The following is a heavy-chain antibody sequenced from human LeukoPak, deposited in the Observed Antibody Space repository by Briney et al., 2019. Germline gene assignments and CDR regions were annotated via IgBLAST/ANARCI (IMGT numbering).Heavy chain of an antibody. Sequence: SGTLSLTCTVSGGSISSYYWSWIRQPPGKGLEWIRYIYYTGSTDYNPSLKSRVAISVDTSKNQFSLKLSSVAAADTAVYYCARGSKAAPGTFDYWGQGTLVTVSS. D-gene: IGHD6-13*01. CDR2: IYYTGST. J-gene: IGHJ4*02. CDR3: ARGSKAAPGTFDY. CDR1: GGSISSYY. V-gene: IGHV4-59*01.